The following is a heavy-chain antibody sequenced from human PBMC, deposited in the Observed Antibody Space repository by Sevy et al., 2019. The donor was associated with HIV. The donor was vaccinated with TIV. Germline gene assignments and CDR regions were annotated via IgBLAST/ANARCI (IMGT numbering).Heavy chain of an antibody. CDR2: ISGPGGTT. CDR1: GFTFSSYA. V-gene: IGHV3-23*01. D-gene: IGHD4-17*01. J-gene: IGHJ3*02. Sequence: GGSLRLSCAASGFTFSSYAMSWVRQAPGKGLEWVSSISGPGGTTYYADSVKGRFTISRDNSKNTLYLQMNRLRADDSDVYYCAKGDEPATDYGDYVPNAFDIWGQGTMVTVSS. CDR3: AKGDEPATDYGDYVPNAFDI.